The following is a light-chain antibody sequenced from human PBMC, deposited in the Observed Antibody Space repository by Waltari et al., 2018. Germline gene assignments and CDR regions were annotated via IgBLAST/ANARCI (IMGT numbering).Light chain of an antibody. CDR2: EDN. J-gene: IGLJ1*01. CDR1: ELAARC. CDR3: QAWDATNSYYV. V-gene: IGLV3-1*01. Sequence: SYDVTQPPSMSVSPGQKATIPCSGTELAARCVCWYQQKPRQPPVLVIYEDNKLPSGIPERFSGSHPGNTATLTISGAQPLDEADYFCQAWDATNSYYVFGGGTAVTVL.